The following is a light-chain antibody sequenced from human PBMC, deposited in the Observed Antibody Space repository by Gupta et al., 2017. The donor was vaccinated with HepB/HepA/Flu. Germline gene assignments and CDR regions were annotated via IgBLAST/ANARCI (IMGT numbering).Light chain of an antibody. V-gene: IGKV3-11*01. J-gene: IGKJ5*01. Sequence: EIILTQSPATLSLSPGERATLSCRASQSVSSYLAWYQQKPGQAPRLLISDASNRATGIPARFSGSGYGTDFTLTISSLEPEDFGVYYCQQHSNWPPITFGQGTLLEI. CDR1: QSVSSY. CDR2: DAS. CDR3: QQHSNWPPIT.